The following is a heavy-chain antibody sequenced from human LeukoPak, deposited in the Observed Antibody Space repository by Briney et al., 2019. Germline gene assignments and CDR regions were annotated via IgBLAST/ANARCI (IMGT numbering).Heavy chain of an antibody. Sequence: ASVKVSCKASGYTFTSYGISWVRQAPGQGLEGMGWISAYNGNTNYAQKLQGRVTMTTDTSTSTAYMELRSMRSDDTAVYYCASLPDREEQLWFPRDYWGQGTLVAVSS. V-gene: IGHV1-18*01. CDR1: GYTFTSYG. D-gene: IGHD5-18*01. CDR2: ISAYNGNT. J-gene: IGHJ4*02. CDR3: ASLPDREEQLWFPRDY.